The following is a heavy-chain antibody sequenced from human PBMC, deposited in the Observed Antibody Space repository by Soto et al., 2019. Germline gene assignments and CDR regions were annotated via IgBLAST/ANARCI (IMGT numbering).Heavy chain of an antibody. CDR1: GFTFSDYY. CDR3: AREFYDFWSGYFSVYYGMDA. J-gene: IGHJ6*02. CDR2: ISSSSSYT. V-gene: IGHV3-11*06. D-gene: IGHD3-3*01. Sequence: PGGSLRLSCAASGFTFSDYYMSWICQAPGKGLEWVSYISSSSSYTNYADSVKGRFTISRDNAKNSLYLQMNSLRAEDTAVYYCAREFYDFWSGYFSVYYGMDAWGQGTTVTVSS.